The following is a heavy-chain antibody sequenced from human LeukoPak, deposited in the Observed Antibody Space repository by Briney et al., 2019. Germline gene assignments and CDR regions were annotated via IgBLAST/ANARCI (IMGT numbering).Heavy chain of an antibody. Sequence: GGSLRLSCAASGFTFSSYVMSWVRQAPGKGLEWVSAIRGSGTTTYFADSVKGRFTISRDNSKNTLYLQMNSLRAEDTAVYYCAKQGSYYDFWSGYPRGYYFDYWGQGTLVTVSS. J-gene: IGHJ4*02. V-gene: IGHV3-23*01. CDR2: IRGSGTTT. D-gene: IGHD3-3*01. CDR1: GFTFSSYV. CDR3: AKQGSYYDFWSGYPRGYYFDY.